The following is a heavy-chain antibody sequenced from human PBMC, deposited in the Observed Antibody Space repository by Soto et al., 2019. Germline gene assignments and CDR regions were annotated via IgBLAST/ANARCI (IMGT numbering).Heavy chain of an antibody. D-gene: IGHD6-19*01. V-gene: IGHV1-18*01. CDR2: ISAYNGNT. J-gene: IGHJ6*02. CDR1: GYTFTSYG. Sequence: VSCKASGYTFTSYGISWVRQAPGQGLEWMGWISAYNGNTNYAQKLQGRVTMTTDTSTSTAYMELRSLRSDDTAVYYCAAKNSSGSGSYQVGYYYGMDVWGQGTTVTVSS. CDR3: AAKNSSGSGSYQVGYYYGMDV.